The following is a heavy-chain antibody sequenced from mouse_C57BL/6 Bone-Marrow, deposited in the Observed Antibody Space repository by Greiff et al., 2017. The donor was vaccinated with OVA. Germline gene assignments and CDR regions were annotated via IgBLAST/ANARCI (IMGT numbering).Heavy chain of an antibody. CDR1: GFTFSSYA. D-gene: IGHD4-1*01. CDR2: ISDGGSYT. CDR3: ARDRLTLDY. Sequence: EVKLVESGGGLVKPGGSLKLSCAASGFTFSSYAMSWVRQTPEKRLEWVATISDGGSYTYYPDNVKGRFTISRDNAKNNLYLQMSHLKSEDTAMYYCARDRLTLDYWGQGTTLTVSS. J-gene: IGHJ2*01. V-gene: IGHV5-4*01.